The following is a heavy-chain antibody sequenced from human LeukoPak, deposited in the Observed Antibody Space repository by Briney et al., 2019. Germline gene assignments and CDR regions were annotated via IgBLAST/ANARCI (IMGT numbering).Heavy chain of an antibody. D-gene: IGHD3-22*01. J-gene: IGHJ1*01. Sequence: PGGPLRLSCAASGFTFSSYWMHWVRQATGKGLVWVSRSKSDGSTRYADSVKGRFTISRDNAKNTVSLQMNSLRAEDTGVYYCARAPSEIGGYYPEYFRHWGQGTLVTVSP. CDR3: ARAPSEIGGYYPEYFRH. CDR2: SKSDGST. CDR1: GFTFSSYW. V-gene: IGHV3-74*01.